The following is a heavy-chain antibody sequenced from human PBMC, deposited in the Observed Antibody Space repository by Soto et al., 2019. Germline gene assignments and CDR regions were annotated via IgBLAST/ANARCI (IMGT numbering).Heavy chain of an antibody. D-gene: IGHD6-19*01. V-gene: IGHV4-59*01. CDR1: GGSISSYY. CDR3: AREEEWLVRV. J-gene: IGHJ4*02. Sequence: SETLSLTCTVSGGSISSYYWSWIRQPPGKGLEWIGYIYYSGSTNYNPSLKSRVTISVDTSKNQFSLKLSSVTAADTAVYYCAREEEWLVRVWGQGTLVTVSS. CDR2: IYYSGST.